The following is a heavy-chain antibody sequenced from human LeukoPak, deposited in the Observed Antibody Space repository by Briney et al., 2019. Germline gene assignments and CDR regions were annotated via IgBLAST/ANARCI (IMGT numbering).Heavy chain of an antibody. V-gene: IGHV3-15*01. CDR3: TTKVVAATPYYFDY. CDR1: GFTFSNAW. J-gene: IGHJ4*02. D-gene: IGHD2-15*01. CDR2: IKSKTDGGTT. Sequence: GGSLRLSCAASGFTFSNAWMSWVRQAPGKGLEWVGRIKSKTDGGTTDYAAPVKGRFTISRDDSKNTLYLQMNSLKTEDTAVYYCTTKVVAATPYYFDYWGQGTLVTVSS.